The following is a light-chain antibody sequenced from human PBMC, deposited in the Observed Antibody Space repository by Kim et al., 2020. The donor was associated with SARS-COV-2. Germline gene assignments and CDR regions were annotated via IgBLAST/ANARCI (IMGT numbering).Light chain of an antibody. Sequence: QSVLTQPPSVSGAPGQRVTISCTGSSSNIGAGYDVHWYQQLPGTAPKLLIYGNSNRPSGVPDRFSGSKSGTSASLAITGLQAEDEADYYCQSYDSSLSGSGVFATGPKVIVL. CDR1: SSNIGAGYD. V-gene: IGLV1-40*01. CDR2: GNS. CDR3: QSYDSSLSGSGV. J-gene: IGLJ1*01.